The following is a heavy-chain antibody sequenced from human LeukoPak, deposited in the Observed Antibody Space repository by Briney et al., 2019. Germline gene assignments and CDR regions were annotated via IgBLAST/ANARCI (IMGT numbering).Heavy chain of an antibody. Sequence: PSETLSLTCTVSGGSISSYYWSWIRQPPGKGLEWIGYIYYSGSTNYNPSLKSRVTISVDASKNQFSLKLSSVTAADTAVYYCARGVISAYYFDYWGQGTLVTVSS. CDR2: IYYSGST. J-gene: IGHJ4*02. V-gene: IGHV4-59*01. CDR3: ARGVISAYYFDY. CDR1: GGSISSYY. D-gene: IGHD3-10*01.